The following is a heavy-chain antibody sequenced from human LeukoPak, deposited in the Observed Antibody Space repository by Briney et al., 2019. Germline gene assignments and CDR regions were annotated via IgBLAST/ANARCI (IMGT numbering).Heavy chain of an antibody. Sequence: ASVKVSCKASGYTFTDYSMHWVRQAPGQGLEWMGWINRNSGGTDYAQNFQGRVTMTRDTSISTAYMELSSLRSDDTAMYYCARSSSWTNFDYWGQGTLVTVSS. CDR2: INRNSGGT. CDR1: GYTFTDYS. V-gene: IGHV1-2*02. J-gene: IGHJ4*02. D-gene: IGHD6-13*01. CDR3: ARSSSWTNFDY.